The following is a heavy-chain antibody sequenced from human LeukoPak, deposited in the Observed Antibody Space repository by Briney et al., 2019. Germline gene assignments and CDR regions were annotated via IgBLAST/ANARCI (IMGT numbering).Heavy chain of an antibody. J-gene: IGHJ5*02. CDR1: GGTFSSYA. V-gene: IGHV1-69*05. Sequence: GSSVKVSRKASGGTFSSYAISWVRQAPGQGLEWMGGIIPIFGTANYAQKFQGRVTITTDESTSTAYMELSSLRSEDTAVYYCARSLCSGGSCYSWRERYNWFDPWGQGTLVTVSS. CDR3: ARSLCSGGSCYSWRERYNWFDP. CDR2: IIPIFGTA. D-gene: IGHD2-15*01.